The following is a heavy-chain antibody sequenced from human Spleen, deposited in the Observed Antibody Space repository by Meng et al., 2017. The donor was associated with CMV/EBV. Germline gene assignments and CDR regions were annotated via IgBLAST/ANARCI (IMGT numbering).Heavy chain of an antibody. CDR1: GGSFTGYY. J-gene: IGHJ4*02. CDR2: INPSGST. V-gene: IGHV4-34*01. Sequence: QGKGQQWGAGLLTPSATLSRTGAVYGGSFTGYYWSCIRQPPGKGLERIGEINPSGSTNYNPSLKSRVTISVDTSKSQFSLKMSSVTAADTAVYYCARLVVVTAILDYWGQGTLVTVSS. D-gene: IGHD2-21*02. CDR3: ARLVVVTAILDY.